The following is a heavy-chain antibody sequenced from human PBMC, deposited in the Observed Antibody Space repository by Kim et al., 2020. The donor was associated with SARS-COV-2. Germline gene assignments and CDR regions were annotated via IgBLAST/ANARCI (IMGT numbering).Heavy chain of an antibody. V-gene: IGHV3-74*01. CDR3: TRGRWDYYFDW. CDR1: GFTLSSDW. D-gene: IGHD1-26*01. J-gene: IGHJ4*02. CDR2: ITRDGSST. Sequence: GGSLRLSCAASGFTLSSDWMHWVRQAPGKGLVWVSRITRDGSSTSYADSVKGRFTISRDNAKNMLYLQMNRLRAEDTAVYYCTRGRWDYYFDWWGQGTLVRVSS.